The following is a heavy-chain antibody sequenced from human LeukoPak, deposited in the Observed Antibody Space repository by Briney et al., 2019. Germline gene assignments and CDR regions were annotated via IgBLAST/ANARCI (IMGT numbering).Heavy chain of an antibody. CDR2: ISAYNGNT. CDR1: GYTFTGYY. CDR3: AREFAEYDAFDI. V-gene: IGHV1-18*04. Sequence: ASVKVSCKASGYTFTGYYMHWVRQAPGQGLEWMGWISAYNGNTNYAQKLQGRVTMTTDTSTSTAYMELRSLRSDDTAVYYCAREFAEYDAFDIWGQGTMVTVSS. J-gene: IGHJ3*02. D-gene: IGHD2/OR15-2a*01.